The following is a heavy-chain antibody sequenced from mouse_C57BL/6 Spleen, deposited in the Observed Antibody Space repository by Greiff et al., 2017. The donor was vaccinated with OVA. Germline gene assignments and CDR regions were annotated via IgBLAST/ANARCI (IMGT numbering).Heavy chain of an antibody. D-gene: IGHD2-2*01. Sequence: QVQLQQPGAELVKPGASVKLSCKASGYTFTSYWMHWVKQRPGQGLEWIGMIHPNSSSTNYNEKFKSKATLTVDKSSSTAYMQLSSLTSEDSAVYYCARGGYDGGNAMDYWGQGTSVTVSS. CDR1: GYTFTSYW. J-gene: IGHJ4*01. CDR2: IHPNSSST. V-gene: IGHV1-64*01. CDR3: ARGGYDGGNAMDY.